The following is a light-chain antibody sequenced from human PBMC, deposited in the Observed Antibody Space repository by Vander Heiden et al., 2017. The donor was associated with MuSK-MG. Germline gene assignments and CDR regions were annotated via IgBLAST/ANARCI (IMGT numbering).Light chain of an antibody. CDR1: QSVSTSY. V-gene: IGKV3-20*01. Sequence: ELVLTQSPGTLSLSTGERATLSCRASQSVSTSYLAWYQQKPGQAPRLLIYGASRSATGIPDTFTGSGSVTDFTLTISRLDPEDFAVYYCQQYGSSPRTFGQGTKVEIK. J-gene: IGKJ1*01. CDR2: GAS. CDR3: QQYGSSPRT.